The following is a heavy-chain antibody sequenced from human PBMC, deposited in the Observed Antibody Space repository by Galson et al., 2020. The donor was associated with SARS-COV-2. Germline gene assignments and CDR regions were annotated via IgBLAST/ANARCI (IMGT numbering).Heavy chain of an antibody. J-gene: IGHJ5*02. V-gene: IGHV4-59*01. CDR3: ARVGGNDGWNWFDP. Sequence: SETLSLTCSVSGGSMSKYYWSWIRQSPGKGLEWLGNIYYSGGTKYNPSLKSRVSMSVDTSENQFSLKLNSVTAADPAVYYCARVGGNDGWNWFDPWGQGTLVTVSS. D-gene: IGHD1-1*01. CDR1: GGSMSKYY. CDR2: IYYSGGT.